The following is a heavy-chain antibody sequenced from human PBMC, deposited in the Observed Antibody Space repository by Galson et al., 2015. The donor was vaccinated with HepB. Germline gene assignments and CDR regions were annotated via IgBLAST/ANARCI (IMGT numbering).Heavy chain of an antibody. J-gene: IGHJ4*02. CDR1: GFSLSTSGVG. Sequence: PALVKPTQTLTLTCTFSGFSLSTSGVGVGWIRRPPGKALEWLALIYWNDDKRYRASLNSRLTITKDTSKNQVVLTMSNMDPVDTATYYCAHSQHDYVWGDYRLQRFDYWGQGTLVTVSS. CDR2: IYWNDDK. D-gene: IGHD3-16*02. CDR3: AHSQHDYVWGDYRLQRFDY. V-gene: IGHV2-5*01.